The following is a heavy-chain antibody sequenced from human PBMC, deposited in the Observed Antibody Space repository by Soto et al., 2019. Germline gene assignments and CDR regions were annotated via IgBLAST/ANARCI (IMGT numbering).Heavy chain of an antibody. V-gene: IGHV1-18*01. CDR3: ARDPALLQFICFYDSIGRFDY. CDR2: ISAYNGNT. Sequence: GASVKVSCKASGYTFTSYGISWVRQAPGQGLEWMGWISAYNGNTNYAQKLQGRVTMTTDTSTSTAYMELRSLRSDDTAVYYCARDPALLQFICFYDSIGRFDYWGQGTLVTVSS. J-gene: IGHJ4*02. CDR1: GYTFTSYG. D-gene: IGHD3-22*01.